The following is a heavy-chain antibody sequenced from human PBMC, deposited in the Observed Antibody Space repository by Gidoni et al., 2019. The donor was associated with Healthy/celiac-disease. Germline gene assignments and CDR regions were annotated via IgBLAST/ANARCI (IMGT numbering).Heavy chain of an antibody. V-gene: IGHV3-9*01. CDR1: GFTFAAYD. Sequence: EVQLVESGGGLVQPGRSLRLSCPSSGFTFAAYDMHWVRQAPGKGREWVAGISWNSGSIGYADSVKGRFTISRDNAKNSLYLQMNSLRAEDTALYYCAKDMGAGGTKPLDYWGQGTLVTVSS. CDR2: ISWNSGSI. J-gene: IGHJ4*02. D-gene: IGHD3-16*01. CDR3: AKDMGAGGTKPLDY.